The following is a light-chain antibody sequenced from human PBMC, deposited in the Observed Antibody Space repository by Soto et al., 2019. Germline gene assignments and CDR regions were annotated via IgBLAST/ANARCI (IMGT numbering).Light chain of an antibody. CDR3: QQYGSSPGT. J-gene: IGKJ1*01. Sequence: EIVLTHSPCTLSLSPVERATLSCSASQSVSSSSLAWYQQKRGQAPRLLIHDASSRATGIPDRFSGSGSGTDFTLTLNRLEPEDFAVYYCQQYGSSPGTFGQGTKVDIK. V-gene: IGKV3-20*01. CDR2: DAS. CDR1: QSVSSSS.